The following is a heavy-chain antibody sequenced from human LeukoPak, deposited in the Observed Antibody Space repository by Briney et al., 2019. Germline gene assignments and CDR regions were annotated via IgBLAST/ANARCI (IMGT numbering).Heavy chain of an antibody. J-gene: IGHJ4*02. CDR3: AGGRWLQSQNDFNVDY. Sequence: SETLSLTCTVSGGSISSYYWSWIRQPPGKGLEWIGYIYYSGSTNYNPSLKSRVTISVDTSKNQFSLKLSSVTAADTAVYYCAGGRWLQSQNDFNVDYWGQGTLVTVSS. CDR1: GGSISSYY. CDR2: IYYSGST. D-gene: IGHD5-24*01. V-gene: IGHV4-59*08.